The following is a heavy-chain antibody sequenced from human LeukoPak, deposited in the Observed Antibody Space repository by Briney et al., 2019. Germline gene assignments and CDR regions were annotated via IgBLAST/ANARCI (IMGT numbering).Heavy chain of an antibody. CDR3: ARDPRSSGWYPMDAFDI. D-gene: IGHD6-19*01. Sequence: GASVKVSCKASGGTFSSYAISWVRQAPGQGLEWMGGIIPIFGTANYAQKFQGRVTITADESTSTAYMELSSLRSEDTAVYYCARDPRSSGWYPMDAFDIWGQGTMVTVSS. CDR2: IIPIFGTA. CDR1: GGTFSSYA. J-gene: IGHJ3*02. V-gene: IGHV1-69*01.